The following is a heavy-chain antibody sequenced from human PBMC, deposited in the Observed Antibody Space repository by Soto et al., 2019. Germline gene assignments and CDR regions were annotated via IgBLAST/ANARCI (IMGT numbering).Heavy chain of an antibody. J-gene: IGHJ1*01. Sequence: EVQLLESGGGLVQPGGSLRLSCAASGFTFSSYAMSWVRQAPGKGLEWVSTISGSGGSTYYADSVKGRFTISRDNSKNTLYLQMNSIRAEDTAVYYCAKDGLRDTMIQTDYCQHWGQGTLVTVSS. CDR2: ISGSGGST. CDR1: GFTFSSYA. V-gene: IGHV3-23*01. D-gene: IGHD3-22*01. CDR3: AKDGLRDTMIQTDYCQH.